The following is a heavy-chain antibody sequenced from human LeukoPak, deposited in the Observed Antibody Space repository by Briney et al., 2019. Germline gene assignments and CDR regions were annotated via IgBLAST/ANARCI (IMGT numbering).Heavy chain of an antibody. Sequence: PGGSLRLSCAASGFTFSDYYMSWIRQAPGKGLEWVSYISSSGSTIYYADSEKGRFTISRDNAKNSLYLQMNSLRAEDTAVYYCASYYYGSGSYYVREPYFDYWGQGTLVTVSS. V-gene: IGHV3-11*01. CDR1: GFTFSDYY. CDR2: ISSSGSTI. CDR3: ASYYYGSGSYYVREPYFDY. D-gene: IGHD3-10*01. J-gene: IGHJ4*02.